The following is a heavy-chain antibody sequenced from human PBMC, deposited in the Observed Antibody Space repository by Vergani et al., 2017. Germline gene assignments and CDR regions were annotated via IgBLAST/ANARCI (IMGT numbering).Heavy chain of an antibody. Sequence: EVQLVESGGGLVQPGGSLRLSCAASGFTFSSYSMNWVRQAPGKGLEWVSYISSSSSTIYYADSVKGRFTISRHNAKNSLYLQMNSLRAEDTAVYYCARVGRGYSGYDSRDAFDIWGQGTMVTVSS. CDR1: GFTFSSYS. CDR2: ISSSSSTI. J-gene: IGHJ3*02. V-gene: IGHV3-48*01. CDR3: ARVGRGYSGYDSRDAFDI. D-gene: IGHD5-12*01.